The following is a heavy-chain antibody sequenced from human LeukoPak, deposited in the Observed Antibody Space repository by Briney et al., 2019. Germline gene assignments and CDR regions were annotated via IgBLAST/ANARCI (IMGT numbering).Heavy chain of an antibody. D-gene: IGHD6-19*01. J-gene: IGHJ4*02. CDR3: ASSLDSSGWYIY. V-gene: IGHV4-39*01. CDR1: GGSISSSGYY. CDR2: IYYSGNT. Sequence: SETLSLTCTVSGGSISSSGYYWGWVRQPPGKGLEWIGSIYYSGNTYYNPSPSLKSRVTISVDTSKNQFSLKLSSVTAADTAVYYCASSLDSSGWYIYWGQGTLVTVSS.